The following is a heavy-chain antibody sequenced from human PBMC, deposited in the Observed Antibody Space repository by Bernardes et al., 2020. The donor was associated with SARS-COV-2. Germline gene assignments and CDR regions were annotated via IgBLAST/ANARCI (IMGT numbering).Heavy chain of an antibody. CDR2: ISNDGNYI. Sequence: SLRLSCTTFGFSFSTYSMNWVRQAPGKGLEWVSFISNDGNYIYYRASLKGRFTMSRDNAKKSISLQMNSLTADDTAVYYCAGGGGIRPIDPWGQGTPVIVSS. V-gene: IGHV3-21*01. J-gene: IGHJ5*02. CDR1: GFSFSTYS. D-gene: IGHD3-16*01. CDR3: AGGGGIRPIDP.